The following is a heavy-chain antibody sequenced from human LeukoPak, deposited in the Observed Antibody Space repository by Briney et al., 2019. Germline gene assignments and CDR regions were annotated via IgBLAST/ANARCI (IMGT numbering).Heavy chain of an antibody. Sequence: GESLKISCKGSGYSFISYWIGWVRQMPGKGLEWMGIIYPGDSDTRYSPSFQGQVTISADKSISTAYLQWSSLKASDTAMYYCARQVGFSSWYGRDDYWGQGTLVTVSS. V-gene: IGHV5-51*01. CDR1: GYSFISYW. D-gene: IGHD6-13*01. CDR3: ARQVGFSSWYGRDDY. CDR2: IYPGDSDT. J-gene: IGHJ4*02.